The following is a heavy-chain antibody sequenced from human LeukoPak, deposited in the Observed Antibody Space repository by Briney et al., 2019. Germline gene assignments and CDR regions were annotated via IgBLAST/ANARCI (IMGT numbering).Heavy chain of an antibody. CDR1: GGSISSGGYY. J-gene: IGHJ5*02. D-gene: IGHD4-17*01. CDR2: IYYSGST. Sequence: SETQSLTCTVSGGSISSGGYYWSWIRQHPGKGLEWIGYIYYSGSTYYNPSLKSRVTISVDTSKNQFSLKLSSVTAADTAVYYCAREDKTTVTKNWFDPWGQGTLVTVSS. V-gene: IGHV4-31*03. CDR3: AREDKTTVTKNWFDP.